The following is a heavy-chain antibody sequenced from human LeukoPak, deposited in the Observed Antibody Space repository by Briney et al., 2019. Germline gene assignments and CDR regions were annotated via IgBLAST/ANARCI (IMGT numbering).Heavy chain of an antibody. V-gene: IGHV6-1*01. CDR2: TYYRSKWYS. D-gene: IGHD3-16*01. CDR1: GDSVSSNSAA. J-gene: IGHJ4*02. CDR3: ARGEKVLDYFDY. Sequence: SQTLSLTCAISGDSVSSNSAAWHWIRQSPSRGLEWLGRTYYRSKWYSDYAVSMKSRITINPDTSKNQFSLQLNSVTPEDTAVYYCARGEKVLDYFDYWGQGTLVTVSS.